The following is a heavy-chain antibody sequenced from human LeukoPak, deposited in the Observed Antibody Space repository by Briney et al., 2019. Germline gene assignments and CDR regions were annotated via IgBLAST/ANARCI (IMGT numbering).Heavy chain of an antibody. CDR1: GFTFSNYW. J-gene: IGHJ4*02. V-gene: IGHV3-74*01. Sequence: GGSLRLSCAASGFTFSNYWMHWVRQAPGKGLVGVSRINRDGRSTNYADSVKGRFTISSDNAKNTVFLQMNSLRAEDTAVYYCALPLRDGDFYFDYWGQGALVTVSS. CDR3: ALPLRDGDFYFDY. CDR2: INRDGRST. D-gene: IGHD4-17*01.